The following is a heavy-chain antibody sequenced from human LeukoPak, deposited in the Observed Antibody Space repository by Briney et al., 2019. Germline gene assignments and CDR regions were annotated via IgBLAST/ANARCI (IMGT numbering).Heavy chain of an antibody. CDR2: INSDGSST. CDR1: GFTFSSYW. J-gene: IGHJ4*02. CDR3: ASQPNSYGGEYYFDY. V-gene: IGHV3-74*01. D-gene: IGHD5-18*01. Sequence: PGGSLRLSCAASGFTFSSYWMHWVRQAPGKGLVWVSRINSDGSSTSYADSVKGRFTISRDNAKNTLYLQMNSLRAEDTAVYYCASQPNSYGGEYYFDYWGQGTLDTVSS.